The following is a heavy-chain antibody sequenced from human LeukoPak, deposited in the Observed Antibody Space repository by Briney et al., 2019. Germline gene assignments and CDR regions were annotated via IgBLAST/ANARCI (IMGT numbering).Heavy chain of an antibody. CDR3: VNGEPGRGWYD. V-gene: IGHV3-23*01. D-gene: IGHD6-19*01. CDR2: INGGGGTT. CDR1: GLRVRGYW. J-gene: IGHJ4*02. Sequence: PGGSPRLYLAVSGLRVRGYWMTWVPQAPGKGPEWVSAINGGGGTTYYADSVKGRFTISRDNSKTTLTLQMNSQRAEDTPVYYCVNGEPGRGWYDWGQGTLVTVSS.